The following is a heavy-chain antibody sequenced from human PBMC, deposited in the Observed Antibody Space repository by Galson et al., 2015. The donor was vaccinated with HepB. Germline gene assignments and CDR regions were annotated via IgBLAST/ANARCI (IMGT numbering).Heavy chain of an antibody. CDR1: GGSISSSSYY. CDR3: AMGLSGYPDY. V-gene: IGHV4-39*01. Sequence: TLSLTCTVSGGSISSSSYYWGWIRQPPGKGLEWIGSIYYSGSTYYNPSLKSRVTISVDTSKNQFSLKLSSVTAADTAVYYCAMGLSGYPDYWGQGTLVTVSS. CDR2: IYYSGST. D-gene: IGHD3-22*01. J-gene: IGHJ4*02.